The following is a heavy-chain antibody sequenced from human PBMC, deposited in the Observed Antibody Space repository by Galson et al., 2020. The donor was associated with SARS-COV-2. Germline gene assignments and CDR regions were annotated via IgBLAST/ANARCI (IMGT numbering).Heavy chain of an antibody. V-gene: IGHV3-23*01. Sequence: GGSLRLSCAASGFTLSSYAMTWVRQAPGKGLEWVSIISVSGGRTYYADSVKGRFTISRDTSKNTLYLQMNSLRAEDTAVYSCAKAAYCSAGGCYFDYWGQGTLVTVSS. J-gene: IGHJ4*02. CDR3: AKAAYCSAGGCYFDY. D-gene: IGHD2-15*01. CDR2: ISVSGGRT. CDR1: GFTLSSYA.